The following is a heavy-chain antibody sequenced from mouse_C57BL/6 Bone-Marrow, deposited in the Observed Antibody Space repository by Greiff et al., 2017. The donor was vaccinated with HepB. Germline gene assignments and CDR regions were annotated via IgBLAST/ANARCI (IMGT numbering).Heavy chain of an antibody. CDR1: GFTFSDFY. CDR2: SRNKANDYTT. CDR3: ARDEGGNYRLAY. D-gene: IGHD2-1*01. V-gene: IGHV7-1*01. J-gene: IGHJ3*01. Sequence: EVNLVESGGGLVQSGRSLRLSCATSGFTFSDFYMEWVRQAPGKGLEWIAASRNKANDYTTEYSASVKGRFIVSRDTSQSILYLQMNALRAEDTAIYYCARDEGGNYRLAYWGQGTLVTVSA.